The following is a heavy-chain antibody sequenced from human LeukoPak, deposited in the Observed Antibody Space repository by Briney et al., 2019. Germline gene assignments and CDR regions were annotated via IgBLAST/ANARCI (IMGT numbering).Heavy chain of an antibody. Sequence: ASVMVSCKPSGYTSTDQHLHWVRHAPGQRIEWMGWINAKSGDTLYAQRFQDRITMTRDTTITTAYMGLSRLTSDDTAMYYCARGTSFGYDPWGQGTLVTVSS. V-gene: IGHV1-2*02. CDR1: GYTSTDQH. CDR3: ARGTSFGYDP. J-gene: IGHJ5*02. CDR2: INAKSGDT. D-gene: IGHD3-22*01.